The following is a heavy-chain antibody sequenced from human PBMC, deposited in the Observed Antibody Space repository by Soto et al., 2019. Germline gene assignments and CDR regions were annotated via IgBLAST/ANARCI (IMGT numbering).Heavy chain of an antibody. CDR2: IIPILGIA. J-gene: IGHJ2*01. CDR1: GGTFSSYT. V-gene: IGHV1-69*02. CDR3: APSLGYCSGRSCPVVDL. Sequence: GASVKVSCKASGGTFSSYTISWVRQAPGQGLEWMGRIIPILGIANYAQKFQGRVTITADKSTSTAYMELSSLRSEDTAVYYCAPSLGYCSGRSCPVVDLWGRGTLVTVSS. D-gene: IGHD2-15*01.